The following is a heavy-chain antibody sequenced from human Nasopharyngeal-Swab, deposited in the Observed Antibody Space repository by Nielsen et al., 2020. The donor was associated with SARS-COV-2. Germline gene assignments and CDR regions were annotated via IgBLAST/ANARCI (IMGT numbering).Heavy chain of an antibody. Sequence: SETLSLTCTVCGCPISSYYWSWIRQPAGKGLEWIGRIYTSGSTNYNPSLKSRVTMSVDTSKNQFSLKLSSVTAADTAVYYCARETYSSRAWVDWFDPWGQGTLVTFSS. CDR3: ARETYSSRAWVDWFDP. CDR2: IYTSGST. V-gene: IGHV4-4*07. D-gene: IGHD6-13*01. J-gene: IGHJ5*02. CDR1: GCPISSYY.